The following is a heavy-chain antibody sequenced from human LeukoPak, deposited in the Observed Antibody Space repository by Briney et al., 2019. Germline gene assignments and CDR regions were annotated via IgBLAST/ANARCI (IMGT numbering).Heavy chain of an antibody. CDR2: INTNTGNP. D-gene: IGHD7-27*01. Sequence: GASVKVSCKASGYTFTGYYMHWVRQAPGQGLEWMGWINTNTGNPTYAQGFTGRFVFSLDTSVSTAYLQISSLKAEDTAVYYCAKASTGVPEIYPYYHTDVWGKGATVTVSS. J-gene: IGHJ6*03. V-gene: IGHV7-4-1*02. CDR1: GYTFTGYY. CDR3: AKASTGVPEIYPYYHTDV.